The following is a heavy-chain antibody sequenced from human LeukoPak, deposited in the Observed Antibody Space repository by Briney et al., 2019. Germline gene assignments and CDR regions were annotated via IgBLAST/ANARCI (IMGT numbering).Heavy chain of an antibody. V-gene: IGHV4-61*05. J-gene: IGHJ6*03. CDR1: GDSIGSSSYF. CDR3: ARGRIAYYYMDA. Sequence: PSETLSLTCTVSGDSIGSSSYFWDWIRQPPGKGLEWIGYIYYSGSTYYNPSLKSRVTISVDTSKNQFSLRLSSVTAADTAVYYCARGRIAYYYMDAWGKGTTVTVSS. CDR2: IYYSGST. D-gene: IGHD2-15*01.